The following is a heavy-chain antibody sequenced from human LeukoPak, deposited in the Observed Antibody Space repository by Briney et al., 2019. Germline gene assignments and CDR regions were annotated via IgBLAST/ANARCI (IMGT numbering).Heavy chain of an antibody. CDR3: ARDQIYCTGGYCYFDY. J-gene: IGHJ4*02. V-gene: IGHV3-74*01. Sequence: GGSLRLSCAASGFNFSSYWMHWVRQAPGKGLVWVSRINSDGSSTSYADSVKGRFTISRDNAKNTLYLQMNSLRAEDTAVYYCARDQIYCTGGYCYFDYWGQGTLVTVSS. D-gene: IGHD2-8*02. CDR1: GFNFSSYW. CDR2: INSDGSST.